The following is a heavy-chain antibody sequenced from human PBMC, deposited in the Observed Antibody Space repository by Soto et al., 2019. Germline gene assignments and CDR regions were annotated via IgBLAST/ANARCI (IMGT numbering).Heavy chain of an antibody. CDR2: VYYSGST. CDR3: AASISIFGVVPF. CDR1: GGSVSRVSYY. D-gene: IGHD3-3*01. V-gene: IGHV4-61*01. J-gene: IGHJ4*02. Sequence: LSLTCNVSGGSVSRVSYYWSWIRQSPGKGLEWIGYVYYSGSTNYNPSLKSRVTISVDTSKNQFSLKLRSVTAADTAVYYCAASISIFGVVPFWGQGTLVTVSS.